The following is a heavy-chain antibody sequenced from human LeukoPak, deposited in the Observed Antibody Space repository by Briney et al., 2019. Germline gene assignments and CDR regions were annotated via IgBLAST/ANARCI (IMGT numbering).Heavy chain of an antibody. D-gene: IGHD1-26*01. V-gene: IGHV4-61*01. Sequence: SETLSLTCTVSGGSVSSGRYYWSWIRQPPGKGLEWIAYIHYSGSTNYNPSLKSRVTISVDTSKNQFSLKLSSVTAADTAVYYCARGYSGSYGRFDYWGQGTLVTVSS. CDR1: GGSVSSGRYY. CDR2: IHYSGST. CDR3: ARGYSGSYGRFDY. J-gene: IGHJ4*02.